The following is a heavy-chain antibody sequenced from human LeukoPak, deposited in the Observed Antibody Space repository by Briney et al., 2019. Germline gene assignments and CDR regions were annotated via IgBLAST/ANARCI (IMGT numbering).Heavy chain of an antibody. V-gene: IGHV4-30-4*01. CDR2: IYYSGST. CDR1: GGSISSGDYY. Sequence: SETLSLTCTVSGGSISSGDYYWSWIRQPPGKGLEWIGYIYYSGSTYYNPSLKSRVTISVDTSKNQFSLKLTSMTAADTAVYHCARGGGGYDYVYWGQGTLVTVSS. J-gene: IGHJ4*02. CDR3: ARGGGGYDYVY. D-gene: IGHD5-12*01.